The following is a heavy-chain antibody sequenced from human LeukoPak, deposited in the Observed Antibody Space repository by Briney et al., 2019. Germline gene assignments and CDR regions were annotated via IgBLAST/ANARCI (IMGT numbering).Heavy chain of an antibody. V-gene: IGHV1-18*01. CDR3: ASGKIWNYDSSGYYYVGDY. Sequence: VASVTVSCKASGGTFSSYAISWVRQAPGQGLEWMGWISAYNGNTNYAQKLQGRVTMTTDTSTSTAYMELRSLRSDDTAVYYCASGKIWNYDSSGYYYVGDYWGQGTLVTVSS. D-gene: IGHD3-22*01. CDR1: GGTFSSYA. CDR2: ISAYNGNT. J-gene: IGHJ4*02.